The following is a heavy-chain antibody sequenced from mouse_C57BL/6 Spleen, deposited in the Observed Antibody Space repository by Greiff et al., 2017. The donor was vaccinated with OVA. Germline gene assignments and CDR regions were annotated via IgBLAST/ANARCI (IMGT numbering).Heavy chain of an antibody. CDR2: IYPGDGDT. D-gene: IGHD1-1*01. CDR1: GYAFSSSW. CDR3: ARSGPYYGSSYFDC. J-gene: IGHJ2*01. V-gene: IGHV1-82*01. Sequence: VKLQESGPELVKPGASVKISCKASGYAFSSSWMNWVKQRPGKGLEWIGRIYPGDGDTNYNGKFKGKATLTADKSSSTAYMQLSSLTSEDSAVYFCARSGPYYGSSYFDCWGQGATRAVSS.